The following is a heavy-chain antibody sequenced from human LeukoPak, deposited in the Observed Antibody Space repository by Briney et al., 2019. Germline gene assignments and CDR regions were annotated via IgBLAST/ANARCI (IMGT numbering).Heavy chain of an antibody. J-gene: IGHJ3*02. CDR1: GGSINSYY. Sequence: NPSETLSLTCTVSGGSINSYYWSWIRQPPGKGLEWIGYIYYTGNTNYNPSLKSRVTISVDTSKNQFSLKLSSVTAADTAVYYCARVFSLSVNDAFDIWGQGTMVTVSS. CDR2: IYYTGNT. CDR3: ARVFSLSVNDAFDI. V-gene: IGHV4-59*01. D-gene: IGHD2/OR15-2a*01.